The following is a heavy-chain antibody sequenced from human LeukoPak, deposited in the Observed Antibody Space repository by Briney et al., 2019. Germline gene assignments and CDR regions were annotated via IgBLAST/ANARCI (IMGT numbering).Heavy chain of an antibody. CDR3: ARDLYFYYYDSSGYSY. Sequence: GGSLRLSCAASGFTFSSYSMNWVRQAPGKGLEWVSSISSSSSYIYYADSVKGRFTISRDNAKNSLYPQMNSQRAEDTAVYYCARDLYFYYYDSSGYSYWGQGTLVTVSS. V-gene: IGHV3-21*01. D-gene: IGHD3-22*01. J-gene: IGHJ4*02. CDR2: ISSSSSYI. CDR1: GFTFSSYS.